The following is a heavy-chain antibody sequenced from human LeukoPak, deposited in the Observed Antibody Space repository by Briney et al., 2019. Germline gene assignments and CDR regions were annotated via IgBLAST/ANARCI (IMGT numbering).Heavy chain of an antibody. J-gene: IGHJ4*02. Sequence: GGSLSLSCAASGLTFSIYAMSWVRQAPGKGLGWGSAISGSGGGTYYADSVKGRFTISRDNSKNTLYLQMNSLRAEDTAVYYGAKRSRIGSGWPFDYWGQGSLVTV. CDR3: AKRSRIGSGWPFDY. CDR1: GLTFSIYA. V-gene: IGHV3-23*01. CDR2: ISGSGGGT. D-gene: IGHD6-19*01.